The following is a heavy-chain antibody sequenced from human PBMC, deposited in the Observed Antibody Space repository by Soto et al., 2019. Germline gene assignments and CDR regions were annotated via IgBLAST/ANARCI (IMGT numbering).Heavy chain of an antibody. J-gene: IGHJ4*02. Sequence: EVQLLESGGGLVQPGGSLRLSCAASGFTFASYALGWVRQAPGKGLEWVSGISGSGGSTYYADSVKGRFTISRDTSKDTLYLQMNSLRAEDTAVYYCSKDRHYDYASGRPTYLDYWGQGSLVTVSS. D-gene: IGHD3-16*01. CDR2: ISGSGGST. V-gene: IGHV3-23*01. CDR1: GFTFASYA. CDR3: SKDRHYDYASGRPTYLDY.